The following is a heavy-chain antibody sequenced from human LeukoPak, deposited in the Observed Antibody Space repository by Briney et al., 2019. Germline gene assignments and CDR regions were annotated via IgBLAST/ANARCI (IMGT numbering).Heavy chain of an antibody. V-gene: IGHV3-48*01. D-gene: IGHD2-15*01. CDR1: GFPLSSYS. CDR2: ISSSGSAI. CDR3: VRVKGSYFDY. J-gene: IGHJ4*02. Sequence: PGGSLRLSCAASGFPLSSYSINWVRQAPGKGLEWVSYISSSGSAIYYVESVKGRFTVSRDNAKHSLFLQMNSPRAEDTAVYYCVRVKGSYFDYWGQGALVTVSS.